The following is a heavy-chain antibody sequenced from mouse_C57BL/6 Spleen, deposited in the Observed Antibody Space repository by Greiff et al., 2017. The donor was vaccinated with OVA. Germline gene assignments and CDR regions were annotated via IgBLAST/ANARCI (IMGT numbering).Heavy chain of an antibody. Sequence: EVQGVESGGGLVQSGRSLRLSCATSGFTFSDFYMEWVRQAPGKGLEWIAASRNKANDYTTEYSASVKGRFIVSRDTSQSILYLQMNALRAEDTAIYYCARDGGGPYAMDYWGQGTSVTVSS. J-gene: IGHJ4*01. CDR1: GFTFSDFY. CDR3: ARDGGGPYAMDY. V-gene: IGHV7-1*01. CDR2: SRNKANDYTT.